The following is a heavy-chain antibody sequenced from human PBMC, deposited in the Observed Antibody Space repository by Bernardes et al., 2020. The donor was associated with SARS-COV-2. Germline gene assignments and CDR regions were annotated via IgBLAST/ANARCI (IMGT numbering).Heavy chain of an antibody. V-gene: IGHV3-48*01. CDR2: ISSTSSAI. Sequence: GSLSLSCAASGFTFSRYSMNWVRQAPGKGLEWISYISSTSSAIYYADYVKGRFTISRDNAKNALYLQMNSLRAEDAAVYYCAGDPSTVTTWGISFDYWGQGTLVTVSS. CDR1: GFTFSRYS. CDR3: AGDPSTVTTWGISFDY. J-gene: IGHJ4*02. D-gene: IGHD4-17*01.